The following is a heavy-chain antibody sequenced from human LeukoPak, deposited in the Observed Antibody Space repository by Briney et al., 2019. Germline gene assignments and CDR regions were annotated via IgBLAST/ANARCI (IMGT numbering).Heavy chain of an antibody. Sequence: PSETLSLTCAVYGGSFSGYYWSWIRQAPGKGLEWVSVMYSSGNIHYADSVEGRFTISRDNSKNTLYLQMNSVRAEDTAVYYCARYSGDYGGNIYFFDYWGQGTLVTVSS. CDR3: ARYSGDYGGNIYFFDY. CDR2: MYSSGNI. D-gene: IGHD4-23*01. V-gene: IGHV3-53*01. CDR1: GGSFSGYY. J-gene: IGHJ4*02.